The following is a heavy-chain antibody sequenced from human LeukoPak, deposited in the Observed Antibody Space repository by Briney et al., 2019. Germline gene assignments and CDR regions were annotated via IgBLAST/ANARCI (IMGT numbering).Heavy chain of an antibody. Sequence: SETLSLTCAVYGGSFSGYYWSWIRQPPGQGLEWIGEINHSGSTNYNPSLKSRVTISVDTSKNQFSLKLSSVTAADTAVYYCARGPRSVRPVRFDYWGQGTLVTVSS. CDR1: GGSFSGYY. J-gene: IGHJ4*02. D-gene: IGHD3-22*01. V-gene: IGHV4-34*01. CDR2: INHSGST. CDR3: ARGPRSVRPVRFDY.